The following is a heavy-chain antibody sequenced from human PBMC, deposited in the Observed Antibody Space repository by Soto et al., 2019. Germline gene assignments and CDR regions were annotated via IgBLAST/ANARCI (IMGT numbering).Heavy chain of an antibody. CDR1: GFTFSSYA. Sequence: GGSLRLSCAASGFTFSSYAMSWVRQAPGKGLEWVSAISGSGGSTYYADSVKGRFTISRDNSKNTLYLQMNSPRAEDTAVYYCAKSPGYDFWSGYYGPPQGYFQRWGQGTLVPVSS. CDR3: AKSPGYDFWSGYYGPPQGYFQR. CDR2: ISGSGGST. V-gene: IGHV3-23*01. J-gene: IGHJ1*01. D-gene: IGHD3-3*01.